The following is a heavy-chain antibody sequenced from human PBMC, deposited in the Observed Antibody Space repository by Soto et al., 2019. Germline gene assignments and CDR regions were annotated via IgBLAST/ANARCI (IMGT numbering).Heavy chain of an antibody. J-gene: IGHJ4*02. D-gene: IGHD2-15*01. Sequence: QLQLQESGSGLVKPSQTLSLTCAVSGGSISSGGYSWSWIRQPPGKGLEWIGYIYHSGSTYYNPSPKRRVTILVDRVKNQFSLKLSSGTAADTAVYYRSRGEVVALCYWGQGTLVTVSS. V-gene: IGHV4-30-2*01. CDR2: IYHSGST. CDR1: GGSISSGGYS. CDR3: SRGEVVALCY.